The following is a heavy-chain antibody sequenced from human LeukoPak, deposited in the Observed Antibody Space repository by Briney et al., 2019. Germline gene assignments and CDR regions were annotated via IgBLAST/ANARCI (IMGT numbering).Heavy chain of an antibody. CDR3: ARGGSSYGFDY. CDR2: INPNSGGT. J-gene: IGHJ4*02. V-gene: IGHV1-2*02. CDR1: GDSFTAHY. D-gene: IGHD5-18*01. Sequence: ASVKVSCKASGDSFTAHYMHWGRQAPGQGLEWMGWINPNSGGTNYAQKFQGRVTMTRDPAISTAYMELPRVPSDHTAVYYCARGGSSYGFDYWGQGTLVTVSS.